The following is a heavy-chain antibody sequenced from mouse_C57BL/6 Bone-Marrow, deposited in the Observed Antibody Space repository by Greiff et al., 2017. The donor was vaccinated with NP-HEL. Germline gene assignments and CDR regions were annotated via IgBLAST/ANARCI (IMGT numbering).Heavy chain of an antibody. V-gene: IGHV1-82*01. CDR2: IYPGDGDT. CDR1: GYAFSSSW. Sequence: QVQLKESGPELVKPGASVKLSCKASGYAFSSSWMNWVKQRPGKGLEWIGRIYPGDGDTNYNGKFKGKATLTAAKSSSTAYMQLSSLTSEDSAVYFCARKDYGSSYNFDYWGQGTTLTVSS. J-gene: IGHJ2*01. CDR3: ARKDYGSSYNFDY. D-gene: IGHD1-1*01.